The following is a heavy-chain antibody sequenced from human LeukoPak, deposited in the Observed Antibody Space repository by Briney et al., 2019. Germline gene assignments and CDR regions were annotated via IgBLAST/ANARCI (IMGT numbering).Heavy chain of an antibody. CDR2: ISGSGGST. J-gene: IGHJ4*02. V-gene: IGHV3-23*01. CDR3: ATARQLPPKIYYFDY. CDR1: GFTFITYA. D-gene: IGHD2-2*01. Sequence: PGGSLRLSCAASGFTFITYAMGWVRQAPGKGLEWVSVISGSGGSTYYADSVKGRFTISRDNSKNPLDLQMNSLRAEDTAIYYCATARQLPPKIYYFDYWGQGTLVTVSS.